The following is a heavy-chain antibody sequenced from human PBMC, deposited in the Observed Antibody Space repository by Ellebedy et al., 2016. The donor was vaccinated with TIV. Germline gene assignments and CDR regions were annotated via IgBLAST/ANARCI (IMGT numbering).Heavy chain of an antibody. CDR2: IYYSGST. V-gene: IGHV4-59*12. J-gene: IGHJ3*02. CDR3: ARDGRSYYYDSSGPPAFDI. D-gene: IGHD3-22*01. Sequence: SETLSLTCTVSGGSISSYYWSWIRQPPGKGLEWIGYIYYSGSTNYNPSLKSRVTITVDTSKNQFSLKLSSVTAADTAVYYCARDGRSYYYDSSGPPAFDIWGQGTMVTVSS. CDR1: GGSISSYY.